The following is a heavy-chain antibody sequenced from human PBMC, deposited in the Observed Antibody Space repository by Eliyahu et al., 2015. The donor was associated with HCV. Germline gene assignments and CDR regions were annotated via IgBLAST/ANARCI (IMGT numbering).Heavy chain of an antibody. V-gene: IGHV4-34*01. Sequence: QVQLQQWGAGLLKPSETLSLTCAVYGGSFSGYYWSWIRQPPGKGLEWIGGFNHSGSTNYNPSLKSRVTISVDTSKNQFSLKLSSVTAADTAVYYCARGHGYSYGRKGYFDYWGQGTLVTVSS. J-gene: IGHJ4*02. CDR2: FNHSGST. CDR1: GGSFSGYY. CDR3: ARGHGYSYGRKGYFDY. D-gene: IGHD5-18*01.